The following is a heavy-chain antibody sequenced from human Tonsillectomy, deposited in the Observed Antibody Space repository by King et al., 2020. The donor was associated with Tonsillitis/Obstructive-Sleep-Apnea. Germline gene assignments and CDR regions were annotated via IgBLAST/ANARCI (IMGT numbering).Heavy chain of an antibody. J-gene: IGHJ4*02. D-gene: IGHD6-6*01. CDR2: IYPDDSDT. Sequence: VQLVESGAEVKKPGESLEISCKGSGYSFTYYWIGWVRQMPGKGLEWMGIIYPDDSDTRYSPSFQGQVTISADKSISTAYLQWSSLKASDTAVYYCVRRYSSSSPYFDYWGQGTLVTVSS. V-gene: IGHV5-51*01. CDR1: GYSFTYYW. CDR3: VRRYSSSSPYFDY.